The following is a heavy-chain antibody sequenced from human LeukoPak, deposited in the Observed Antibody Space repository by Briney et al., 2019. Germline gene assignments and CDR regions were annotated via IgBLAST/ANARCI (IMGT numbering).Heavy chain of an antibody. Sequence: PGGSLRLSCAASGFTFTTYWMHWVRQAPGKGLVWVSHINSDGSITSYADSVKGRFTISRDNAKNTLYLQMNSLRAEDTAVYYCATDQGIYWGQGTLVTVSS. CDR2: INSDGSIT. CDR1: GFTFTTYW. V-gene: IGHV3-74*01. CDR3: ATDQGIY. J-gene: IGHJ4*02.